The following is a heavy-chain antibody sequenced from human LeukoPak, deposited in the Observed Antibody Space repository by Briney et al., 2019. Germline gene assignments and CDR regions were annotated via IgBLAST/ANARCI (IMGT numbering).Heavy chain of an antibody. CDR1: GGTFSSYA. CDR3: ARGSPQFDP. Sequence: ASVKVSCKASGGTFSSYAISWVRQATGQGLEWMGWMNPNSGNTGYAQKFQGRVTMTRNTSISTAYMELSSLRSEDTAVYYCARGSPQFDPWGQGTLVTVSS. V-gene: IGHV1-8*02. J-gene: IGHJ5*02. CDR2: MNPNSGNT.